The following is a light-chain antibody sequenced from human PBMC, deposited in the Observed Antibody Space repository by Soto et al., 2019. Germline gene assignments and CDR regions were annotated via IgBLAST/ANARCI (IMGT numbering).Light chain of an antibody. CDR1: QSVSSY. Sequence: TQSPATLSLSPGERATVSCRASQSVSSYLAWYQQKPGQAPRLLIYDASNRATGIPARFSGSGSGTDFTLTISSLEPEDFAVYYCQQRSNWPLTFGGGTKVDIK. J-gene: IGKJ4*01. CDR3: QQRSNWPLT. V-gene: IGKV3-11*01. CDR2: DAS.